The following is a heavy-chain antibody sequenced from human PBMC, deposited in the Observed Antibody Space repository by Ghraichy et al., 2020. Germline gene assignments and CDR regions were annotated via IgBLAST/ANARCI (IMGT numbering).Heavy chain of an antibody. CDR3: ARGCAYYYGSGQNWFDP. Sequence: GSLRLSCAVYGGSFSGYYWSWIRQPPGKGLEWIGEINHSGSTNYNPSLKSRVTISVDTSKNQFSLKLSSVTAADTAVYYCARGCAYYYGSGQNWFDPWGQGTLVTVSS. CDR2: INHSGST. J-gene: IGHJ5*02. D-gene: IGHD3-10*01. V-gene: IGHV4-34*01. CDR1: GGSFSGYY.